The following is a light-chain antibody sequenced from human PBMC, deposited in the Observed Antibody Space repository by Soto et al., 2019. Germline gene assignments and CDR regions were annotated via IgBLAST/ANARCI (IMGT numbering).Light chain of an antibody. V-gene: IGKV3-15*01. CDR2: DAS. CDR1: QSVNSK. J-gene: IGKJ4*01. CDR3: QHYNNWPLG. Sequence: EIEMTQSPATLSVSPGERATLSCRASQSVNSKLAWYQQKPGQAPRLLIHDASTMATGIPVRFSGSGSGTEFTLTISSLQYEDWAVYYWQHYNNWPLGFGGGTKVEIK.